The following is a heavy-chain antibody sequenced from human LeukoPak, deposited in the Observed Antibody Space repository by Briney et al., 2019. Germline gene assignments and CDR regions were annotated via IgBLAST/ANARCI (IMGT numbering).Heavy chain of an antibody. V-gene: IGHV1-18*01. CDR3: ARERVDTAMVSPYSFYYYYMDV. CDR1: GYTFTSYG. D-gene: IGHD5-18*01. Sequence: RASVKVSCKASGYTFTSYGISWVRQAPGQGLEWMGWISAYNGNTNYAQKLQGRVTMTTDTSTSTAYMELRSLRSDDTAVYYCARERVDTAMVSPYSFYYYYMDVWGKGTTVTVSS. CDR2: ISAYNGNT. J-gene: IGHJ6*03.